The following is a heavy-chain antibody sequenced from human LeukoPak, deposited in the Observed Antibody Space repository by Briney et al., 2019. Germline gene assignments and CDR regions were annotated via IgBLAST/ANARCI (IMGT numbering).Heavy chain of an antibody. CDR2: ISGSGGST. V-gene: IGHV3-23*01. J-gene: IGHJ4*02. Sequence: GGSLRLSCAASGFTFSSYAMSWVRQAPGKGLEWVSAISGSGGSTYYADSVKGRFTISRDNSKNTLYLQMNSLRAEDTAVYYCAKQQAVAGTLFSSGYFDYWGQGTLVTVSS. D-gene: IGHD6-19*01. CDR1: GFTFSSYA. CDR3: AKQQAVAGTLFSSGYFDY.